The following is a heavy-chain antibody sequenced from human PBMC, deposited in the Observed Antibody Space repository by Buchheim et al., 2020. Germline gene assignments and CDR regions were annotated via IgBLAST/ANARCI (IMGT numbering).Heavy chain of an antibody. V-gene: IGHV1-69*02. Sequence: QVQLVQSGAEVKKPGSSVKVSCKASGGTFSSYTISWVRQAPGQGLEWMGRIIPILGIANYAQKFQGSVTIPADKSTSTAYMELSSLRSEDTAVYYCARLPEYSGYVVYGMDVCGQGTT. CDR2: IIPILGIA. D-gene: IGHD5-12*01. CDR3: ARLPEYSGYVVYGMDV. CDR1: GGTFSSYT. J-gene: IGHJ6*02.